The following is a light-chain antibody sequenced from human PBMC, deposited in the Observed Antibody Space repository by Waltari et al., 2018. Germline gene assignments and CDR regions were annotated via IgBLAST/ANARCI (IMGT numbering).Light chain of an antibody. J-gene: IGLJ2*01. CDR1: SSNIGAPYN. Sequence: QSVLTQPPSVSGAPGQRVTIPCTGSSSNIGAPYNVHWYQQRPGTAPKLLIDGNNNRPSGVPDRFSGSKSDTSAYLAITGLQAEDEADYYCQSYDSSLSGLVVFGGGTKLTVL. V-gene: IGLV1-40*01. CDR3: QSYDSSLSGLVV. CDR2: GNN.